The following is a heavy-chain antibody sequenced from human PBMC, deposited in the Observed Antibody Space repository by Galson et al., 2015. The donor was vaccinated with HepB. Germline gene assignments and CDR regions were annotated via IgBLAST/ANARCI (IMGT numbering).Heavy chain of an antibody. Sequence: SLRLSCAASGFTFSSYWMSWVRQAPGKGLEWVATIKQDGSEKYYVDSVKGRFTISRDNAENSLYLQMNSVRAEDTAVYYCARVGLAARYETLDYWGQGTLVTVSS. J-gene: IGHJ4*02. CDR2: IKQDGSEK. V-gene: IGHV3-7*03. CDR1: GFTFSSYW. CDR3: ARVGLAARYETLDY. D-gene: IGHD6-6*01.